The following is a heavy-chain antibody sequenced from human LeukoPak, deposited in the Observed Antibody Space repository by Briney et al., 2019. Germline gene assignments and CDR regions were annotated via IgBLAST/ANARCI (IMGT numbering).Heavy chain of an antibody. Sequence: GGSLRLSCAASGFTFSHYWMHWVRQAPGKGLVWVSRINTDGSTTTYADSVKGRFTIARDNSKNTLYLQMSSLRAEDTAVYYCAKRDRPCSGDCSAPYYFDYWGQGTLVTVSS. J-gene: IGHJ4*02. CDR3: AKRDRPCSGDCSAPYYFDY. CDR2: INTDGSTT. D-gene: IGHD2-21*02. CDR1: GFTFSHYW. V-gene: IGHV3-74*01.